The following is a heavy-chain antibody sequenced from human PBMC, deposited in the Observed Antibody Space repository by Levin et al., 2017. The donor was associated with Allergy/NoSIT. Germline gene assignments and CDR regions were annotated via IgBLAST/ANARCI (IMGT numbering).Heavy chain of an antibody. CDR1: GFSLSTRGVG. J-gene: IGHJ4*02. CDR2: IYWDDDK. CDR3: ARWFYYDGLGSLRPFDY. V-gene: IGHV2-5*02. D-gene: IGHD3-16*01. Sequence: SGPTLVKPTQTLTLTCTFSGFSLSTRGVGVGWIRQPPGKALEWLALIYWDDDKRYSPSLKTRLTITKDTSKNQVVLTMTNMDPVDTAPYSCARWFYYDGLGSLRPFDYGGPGPLVTVSS.